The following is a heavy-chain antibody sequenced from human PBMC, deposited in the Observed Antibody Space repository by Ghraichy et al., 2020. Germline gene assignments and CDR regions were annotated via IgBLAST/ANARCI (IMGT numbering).Heavy chain of an antibody. V-gene: IGHV3-33*01. CDR2: IWYYGSNK. CDR3: ARGLYEYSSSQPLDY. Sequence: GGSLRLSCAASGFTFSSYGMHWVRQAPGKGLEWVAVIWYYGSNKYYADSVKGRFTISRDNSKNTLYLQMNSLRAEDTAVYYCARGLYEYSSSQPLDYWGQGTLVTVSS. CDR1: GFTFSSYG. J-gene: IGHJ4*02. D-gene: IGHD6-6*01.